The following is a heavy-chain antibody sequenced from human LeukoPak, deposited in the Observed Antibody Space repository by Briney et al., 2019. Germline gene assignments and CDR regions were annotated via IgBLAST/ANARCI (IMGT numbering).Heavy chain of an antibody. D-gene: IGHD6-19*01. Sequence: GGSLRLSCAASGFTFSSYEMNWVRQAPGKGLEWVSYISNSGSTVYYADSVKGRFTISRDNAKNSLYLQMNSLRAEDTAVYYCAAPGIAVAGTKVDWFDPWGQGTLVTVSS. CDR3: AAPGIAVAGTKVDWFDP. CDR1: GFTFSSYE. J-gene: IGHJ5*02. V-gene: IGHV3-48*03. CDR2: ISNSGSTV.